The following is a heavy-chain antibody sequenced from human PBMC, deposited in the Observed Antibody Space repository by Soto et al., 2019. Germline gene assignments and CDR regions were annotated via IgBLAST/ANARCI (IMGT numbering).Heavy chain of an antibody. CDR2: ISGSGGST. CDR1: GFTFSSYA. D-gene: IGHD3-3*01. CDR3: AKDGDYDFWSGYSGTYGMDA. V-gene: IGHV3-23*01. J-gene: IGHJ6*02. Sequence: TGGSLRLSCAASGFTFSSYAMSWVRQAPGKGLEWVSAISGSGGSTYYADSVKGRFTISRDNSKNTLYLQMNSLRAEDTAVYYCAKDGDYDFWSGYSGTYGMDAWGQGTTVTVSS.